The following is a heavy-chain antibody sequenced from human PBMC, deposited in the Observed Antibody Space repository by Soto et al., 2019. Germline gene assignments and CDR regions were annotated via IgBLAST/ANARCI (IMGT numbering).Heavy chain of an antibody. J-gene: IGHJ4*02. D-gene: IGHD3-9*01. V-gene: IGHV1-46*01. CDR1: GYIFTNYY. Sequence: ASVKVSCKASGYIFTNYYMHWVRQAPGQGLEWMGLINPSGGSTSYAQKFQGRVTMTRDTSTSTVYMELGGLRSDDTAAYFCARRYFDSYYLEYWGQGTLVTVSS. CDR3: ARRYFDSYYLEY. CDR2: INPSGGST.